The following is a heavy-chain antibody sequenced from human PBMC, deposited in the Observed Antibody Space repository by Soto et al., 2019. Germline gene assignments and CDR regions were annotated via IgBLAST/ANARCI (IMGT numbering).Heavy chain of an antibody. CDR3: AKRDVNCSGGSCSYAFDY. CDR2: ISWNSGSI. CDR1: GFTFDDYA. V-gene: IGHV3-9*01. D-gene: IGHD2-15*01. Sequence: EVQLVESGGDLVQPGRSLRLSCAASGFTFDDYAMHWVRQAPGKGLEWVSGISWNSGSIGYEDSVKGRFTISRDNAKNSLYLQMNSLRAEDTALYYCAKRDVNCSGGSCSYAFDYWGQGTLVTVSS. J-gene: IGHJ4*02.